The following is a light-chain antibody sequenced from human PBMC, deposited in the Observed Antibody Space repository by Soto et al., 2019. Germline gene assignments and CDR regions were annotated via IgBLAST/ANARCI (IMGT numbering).Light chain of an antibody. V-gene: IGKV3-20*01. Sequence: EIVLTQSPGTLSLSPGERDTLSCRASQSVSSSYLAWYQQKPGKAPRLLIYGASSRATGIPDRFSGSGSGTDFTLTIIRLEPEDFAVYYCQQYGSSPRTFGQGTKVDIK. CDR3: QQYGSSPRT. CDR2: GAS. J-gene: IGKJ1*01. CDR1: QSVSSSY.